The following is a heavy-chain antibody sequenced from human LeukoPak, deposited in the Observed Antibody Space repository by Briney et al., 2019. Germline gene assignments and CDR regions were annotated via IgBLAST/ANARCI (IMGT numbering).Heavy chain of an antibody. Sequence: ASVKVSCRASGYTFTGYYMHWVRQAPGQGLEWMGWINPNSGGTNYAQKFQGWVTMTRDTSISTAYMELSRLRSDDTAVYYCARAHSIVGVLYYFDYWGQGTLVTVSS. J-gene: IGHJ4*02. CDR2: INPNSGGT. D-gene: IGHD1-26*01. V-gene: IGHV1-2*04. CDR1: GYTFTGYY. CDR3: ARAHSIVGVLYYFDY.